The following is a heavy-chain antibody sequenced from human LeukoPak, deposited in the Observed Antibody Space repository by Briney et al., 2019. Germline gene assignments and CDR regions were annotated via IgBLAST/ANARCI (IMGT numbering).Heavy chain of an antibody. CDR3: ARARYSYGYRGSPYYFDY. J-gene: IGHJ4*02. CDR1: GFTFSSYA. V-gene: IGHV3-23*01. CDR2: ISGSGGST. D-gene: IGHD5-18*01. Sequence: GGSLRLSCAASGFTFSSYAMSWVRQAPGKGLEWVSAISGSGGSTYYADSVKGRFTISRDNSKNTLYLQMNSLRAEDTAVYYCARARYSYGYRGSPYYFDYWGQGTLVTVSS.